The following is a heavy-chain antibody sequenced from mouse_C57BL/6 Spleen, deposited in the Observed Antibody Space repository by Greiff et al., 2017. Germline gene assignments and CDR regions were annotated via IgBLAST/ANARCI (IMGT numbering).Heavy chain of an antibody. V-gene: IGHV7-3*01. Sequence: VQLKESGGGLVQPGGSLSLSCAASGFTFTDYYMSWVRQPPGKALEWLGFIRNKANGYTTEYSASVKGRFTISRDNSQSILYLQMNALRAEDSATYYCARSTVVASYYFDYWGQGTTLTVSS. CDR2: IRNKANGYTT. J-gene: IGHJ2*01. CDR1: GFTFTDYY. CDR3: ARSTVVASYYFDY. D-gene: IGHD1-1*01.